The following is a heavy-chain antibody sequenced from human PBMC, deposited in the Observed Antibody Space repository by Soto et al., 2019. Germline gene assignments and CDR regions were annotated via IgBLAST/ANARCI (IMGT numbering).Heavy chain of an antibody. Sequence: SVKVSCKASGGTFSSYAISWVRQAPGQGLEWMGGIIPIFGTANYAQKFQGRVTITADKSTSTAYMELSSLRSEDTAVYYCARVGRVIAHVNMVRAPLDYYYYYGMDVWGQGTTVTVSS. D-gene: IGHD3-10*01. CDR1: GGTFSSYA. CDR2: IIPIFGTA. CDR3: ARVGRVIAHVNMVRAPLDYYYYYGMDV. J-gene: IGHJ6*02. V-gene: IGHV1-69*06.